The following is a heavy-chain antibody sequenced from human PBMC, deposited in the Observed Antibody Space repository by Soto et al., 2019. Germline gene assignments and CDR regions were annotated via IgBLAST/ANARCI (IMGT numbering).Heavy chain of an antibody. J-gene: IGHJ5*02. Sequence: SGPTLVNPTKPLALTCSFSGFSLSTSYVGVGWIRQPPGKALEWLALIYWNDDKFYSPSLKSRLTITKDTSKNQVVLTMTNVGPVDTATYYCAHRRPVGRVGPTTIWFDPWGQGTLVPVSS. V-gene: IGHV2-5*01. CDR1: GFSLSTSYVG. CDR3: AHRRPVGRVGPTTIWFDP. D-gene: IGHD1-26*01. CDR2: IYWNDDK.